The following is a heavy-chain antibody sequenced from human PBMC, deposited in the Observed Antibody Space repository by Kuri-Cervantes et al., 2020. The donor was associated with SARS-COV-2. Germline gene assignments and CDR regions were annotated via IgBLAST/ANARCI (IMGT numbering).Heavy chain of an antibody. D-gene: IGHD6-19*01. V-gene: IGHV1-2*02. CDR3: ARASVAGTTLDY. Sequence: ASVKVSCKVSGYTLTELSMHWVRQAPGKGLEWMGWINPNSGGTNYAQKFQGRVTMTRDTSISTAYMELSRLRSDDTAVYYCARASVAGTTLDYWGQGTLVTVSS. J-gene: IGHJ4*02. CDR1: GYTLTELS. CDR2: INPNSGGT.